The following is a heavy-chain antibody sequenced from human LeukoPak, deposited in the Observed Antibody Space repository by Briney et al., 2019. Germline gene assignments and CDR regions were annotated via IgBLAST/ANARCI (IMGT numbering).Heavy chain of an antibody. Sequence: SETLSLTCTVSGGSISSSSYYWGWIRQPPGKGLEWIGSIYYSGSTYYNPSLKSRVTISVDTSKNQFSLKLSSVTAADTAVYYCARDYDILTGYHEPFDYWGQGTLVTVSS. V-gene: IGHV4-39*07. J-gene: IGHJ4*02. D-gene: IGHD3-9*01. CDR3: ARDYDILTGYHEPFDY. CDR1: GGSISSSSYY. CDR2: IYYSGST.